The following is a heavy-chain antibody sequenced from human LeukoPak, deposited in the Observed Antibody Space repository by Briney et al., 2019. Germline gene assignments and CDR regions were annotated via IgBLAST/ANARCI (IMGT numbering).Heavy chain of an antibody. Sequence: GTLRFSIEEPRLTNKNNWLTWVHQETGKGLEWVANIKQDGSEKYYVDSVKGRFTISRDNAKNSLYLQMSSLRVEDTAVYYCARDGVVDFWSSYGTYKYYYYMDVWGKGTTVTVSS. CDR1: RLTNKNNW. J-gene: IGHJ6*03. V-gene: IGHV3-7*01. D-gene: IGHD3-3*01. CDR3: ARDGVVDFWSSYGTYKYYYYMDV. CDR2: IKQDGSEK.